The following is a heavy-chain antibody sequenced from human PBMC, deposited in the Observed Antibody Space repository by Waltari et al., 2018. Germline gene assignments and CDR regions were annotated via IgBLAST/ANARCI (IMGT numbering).Heavy chain of an antibody. CDR2: MSYSGAT. CDR1: GVSITSNRHY. D-gene: IGHD5-12*01. Sequence: QLQLQESGPGLVKPSETLSLTCSVSGVSITSNRHYWGWIRQPPGQGLEWIATMSYSGATYSSPSLGSRVTVSRDTSKNQLSRKLVSVTAADTAVYYCATYIGASVGTAAFDVWGQGTMVTVSS. V-gene: IGHV4-39*01. J-gene: IGHJ3*01. CDR3: ATYIGASVGTAAFDV.